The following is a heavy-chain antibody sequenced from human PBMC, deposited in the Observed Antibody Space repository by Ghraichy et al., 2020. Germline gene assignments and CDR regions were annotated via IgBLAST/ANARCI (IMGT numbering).Heavy chain of an antibody. CDR3: AKDLVVVAASYYYYYMDV. D-gene: IGHD2-15*01. CDR2: ISGSGGRT. J-gene: IGHJ6*03. CDR1: GFTFSSYA. Sequence: LSLTCAASGFTFSSYAMSWVRQAPGKGLEWVSGISGSGGRTYYAASVKGRFTISRDNSKNTLYLQMNSLRAEDTAVYYCAKDLVVVAASYYYYYMDVWGKGTTVTVSS. V-gene: IGHV3-23*01.